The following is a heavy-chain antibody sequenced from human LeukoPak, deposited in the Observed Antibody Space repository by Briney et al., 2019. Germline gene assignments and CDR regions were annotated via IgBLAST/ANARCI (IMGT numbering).Heavy chain of an antibody. CDR2: ISSSSSYI. J-gene: IGHJ5*02. D-gene: IGHD1-26*01. CDR1: GFTFSSYS. Sequence: GGSLRLSCAASGFTFSSYSMNWVRQAPGKGLEWVSSISSSSSYIYYADSVKGRFTISRDNAKNSLYLQMNSLRAEDTAVYYCARDGVGATMDWFDPWGQGTLVTVSS. V-gene: IGHV3-21*01. CDR3: ARDGVGATMDWFDP.